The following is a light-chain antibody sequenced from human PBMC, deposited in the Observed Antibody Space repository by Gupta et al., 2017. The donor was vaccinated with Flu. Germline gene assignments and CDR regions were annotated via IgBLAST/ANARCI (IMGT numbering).Light chain of an antibody. CDR1: QSISSW. CDR3: QQDNSYPRT. J-gene: IGKJ1*01. V-gene: IGKV1-5*03. Sequence: DIQMTQSPSTLSASVGDRVTITCRASQSISSWLAWYQQKPGKAPKLLMYKASSLESGVPSRFSGSGSGTEFTLTISSLQPDDFATYYCQQDNSYPRTFGQGTKVEIK. CDR2: KAS.